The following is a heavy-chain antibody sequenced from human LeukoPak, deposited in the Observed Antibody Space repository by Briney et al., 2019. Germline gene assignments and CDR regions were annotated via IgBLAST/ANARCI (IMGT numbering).Heavy chain of an antibody. V-gene: IGHV3-30*03. Sequence: GGSLRLSCAASGFIFSSYGIHWVRQAPGKGLEWVAIISYDGTNKYYIDSVKGRFTISRDTSKNTLFLQMNSLRIEDTAVYYCAGYNCSSTRCYTGGFDYWGQGTLVTVSS. CDR3: AGYNCSSTRCYTGGFDY. CDR1: GFIFSSYG. D-gene: IGHD2-2*02. J-gene: IGHJ4*02. CDR2: ISYDGTNK.